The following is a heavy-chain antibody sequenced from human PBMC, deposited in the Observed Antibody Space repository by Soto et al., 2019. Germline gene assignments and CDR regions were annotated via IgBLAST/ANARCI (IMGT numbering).Heavy chain of an antibody. Sequence: GGSLRLSCAASGFTFSSYGMHWVRQAPGKGLEWVAVISYDGSNKYYADSVKGRFTISTDNSKNTLYLQMNSLRAEDTAVYYCAKDYGGWFSSFDYWGQGTLVTVSS. D-gene: IGHD2-15*01. J-gene: IGHJ4*02. CDR2: ISYDGSNK. CDR1: GFTFSSYG. CDR3: AKDYGGWFSSFDY. V-gene: IGHV3-30*18.